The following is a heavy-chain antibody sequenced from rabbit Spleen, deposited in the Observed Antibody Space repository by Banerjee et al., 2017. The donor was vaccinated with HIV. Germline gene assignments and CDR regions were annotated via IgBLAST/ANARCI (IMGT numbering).Heavy chain of an antibody. Sequence: QSLEESGGGLVQPEGSLTLTCTASGLDFSNSYYICWVRQAPGKGLEWIACIKTGSSGSTYYASWAKGRFTISKTSSTTVTLQMTSLTAADTATYLCARDLVAVIGWNFSLWGPGTLVTVS. V-gene: IGHV1S40*01. CDR3: ARDLVAVIGWNFSL. CDR2: IKTGSSGST. J-gene: IGHJ4*01. CDR1: GLDFSNSYY. D-gene: IGHD1-1*01.